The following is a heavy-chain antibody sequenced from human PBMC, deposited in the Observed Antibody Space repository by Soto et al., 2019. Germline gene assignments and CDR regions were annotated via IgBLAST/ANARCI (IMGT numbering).Heavy chain of an antibody. CDR1: GFTFSGSA. D-gene: IGHD2-8*01. V-gene: IGHV1-58*01. Sequence: QVQLVQSGPEVRKPGDSVTVSCKTSGFTFSGSAVQWVRQIRGQGLEWIGWIVVGSGEAKYAPKFQQRVTISRDKSTNTAYLEVNSLRHGDTAIYYCTVDTYGPDYWGQGTLVTVSS. CDR3: TVDTYGPDY. J-gene: IGHJ4*02. CDR2: IVVGSGEA.